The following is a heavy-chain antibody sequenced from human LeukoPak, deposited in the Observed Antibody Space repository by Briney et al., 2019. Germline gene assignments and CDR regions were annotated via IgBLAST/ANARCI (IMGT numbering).Heavy chain of an antibody. CDR3: AREGYYYDSSGYYNLFDY. CDR2: TYYRSKWYN. V-gene: IGHV6-1*01. J-gene: IGHJ4*02. CDR1: GDSVSSNSVA. Sequence: SQTLSLTCAISGDSVSSNSVAWNWIRQSPSRGLEWLGRTYYRSKWYNDYAVSVKSRITINPDTSKNQFSLQLNSVTPEDTAVYYCAREGYYYDSSGYYNLFDYWGQGTLVTVSS. D-gene: IGHD3-22*01.